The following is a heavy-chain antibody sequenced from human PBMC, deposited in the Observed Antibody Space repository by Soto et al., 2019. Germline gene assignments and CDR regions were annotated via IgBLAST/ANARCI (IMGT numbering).Heavy chain of an antibody. J-gene: IGHJ6*03. CDR1: GGSISSYY. V-gene: IGHV4-59*01. CDR3: ARSPRVAFLTYCYYYMDV. D-gene: IGHD3-3*02. Sequence: SETLSLTCTVSGGSISSYYWSWIRQPPGKGLEWIGYIYYSGSANYNPSLKSRVTISVDTSKNQFSLKLSSVTAADTAVYYCARSPRVAFLTYCYYYMDVWGKGTTVTVSS. CDR2: IYYSGSA.